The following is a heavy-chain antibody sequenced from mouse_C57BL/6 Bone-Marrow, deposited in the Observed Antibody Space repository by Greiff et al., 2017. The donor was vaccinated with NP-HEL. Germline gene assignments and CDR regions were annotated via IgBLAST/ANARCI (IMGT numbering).Heavy chain of an antibody. D-gene: IGHD1-1*01. Sequence: QVQLQQSGAELARPGASVKMSCKASGYTFTSYTMHWVKQRPGQGLEWIGYINPSSGYTKYNQKFKDKATLTADKSSSTAYMQLSSLTSEDSAVYYGARNYYGSSYNWYFDVWGTGTTVTVSS. V-gene: IGHV1-4*01. CDR2: INPSSGYT. CDR1: GYTFTSYT. CDR3: ARNYYGSSYNWYFDV. J-gene: IGHJ1*03.